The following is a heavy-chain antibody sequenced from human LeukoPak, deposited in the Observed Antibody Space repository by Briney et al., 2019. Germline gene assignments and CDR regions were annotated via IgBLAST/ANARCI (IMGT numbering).Heavy chain of an antibody. V-gene: IGHV3-23*01. Sequence: GGSLRLSCAASGFRFSSYAMGWVRQPAGKGVECISTISDSFRITDDADSVKGRFTISRGNSKNTLYLQMNTLRAEDTAVYYCAKRHGDYFDYWGQGTLVTVSS. J-gene: IGHJ4*02. CDR2: ISDSFRIT. D-gene: IGHD4-17*01. CDR1: GFRFSSYA. CDR3: AKRHGDYFDY.